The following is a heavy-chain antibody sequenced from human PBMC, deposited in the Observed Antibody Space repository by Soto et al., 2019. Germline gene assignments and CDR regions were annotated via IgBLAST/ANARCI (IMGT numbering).Heavy chain of an antibody. CDR1: GFTFSSYS. CDR3: ARDHGGAPAFDY. J-gene: IGHJ4*02. D-gene: IGHD4-17*01. Sequence: GGSLRLSCAASGFTFSSYSMNWVRQAPGKGLEWVSSISSSSSYIYYADSVKGRFTISRDNAKNSPYLQMNSLRAEDTAVYYCARDHGGAPAFDYWGQGTLVTVSS. V-gene: IGHV3-21*01. CDR2: ISSSSSYI.